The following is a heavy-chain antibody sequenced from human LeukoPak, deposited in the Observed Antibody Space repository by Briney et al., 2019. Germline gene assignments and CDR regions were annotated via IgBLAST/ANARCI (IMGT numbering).Heavy chain of an antibody. V-gene: IGHV3-30*04. Sequence: GGSLRLSCAASGFTFSNYALHWVRQAPGKGLEWVAVISYDGSYKYYADFVKGRFTISRDNSKNTLYLQMNSLRAEDTAVYYCARDQYDYVWGSYRYTFDYWGQGTLVTVSS. CDR3: ARDQYDYVWGSYRYTFDY. J-gene: IGHJ4*02. D-gene: IGHD3-16*02. CDR1: GFTFSNYA. CDR2: ISYDGSYK.